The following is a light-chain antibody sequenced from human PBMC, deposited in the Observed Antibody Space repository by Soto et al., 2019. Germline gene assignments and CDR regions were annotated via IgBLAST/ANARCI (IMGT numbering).Light chain of an antibody. V-gene: IGKV3-20*01. CDR1: QSVSNY. J-gene: IGKJ1*01. Sequence: ESVLMPSAGALSLSPGERATLSCRASQSVSNYLAWYQRKPGQAPRLLIYGASSRATGIPDRFSGSGSGTDFTLTISRLEPEDFAVYYCHQYGGSPQTFGQGTKVDIK. CDR3: HQYGGSPQT. CDR2: GAS.